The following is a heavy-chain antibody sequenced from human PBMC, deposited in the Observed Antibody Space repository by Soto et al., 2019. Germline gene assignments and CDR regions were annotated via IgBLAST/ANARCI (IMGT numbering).Heavy chain of an antibody. D-gene: IGHD7-27*01. CDR2: INGDNGDT. J-gene: IGHJ6*02. V-gene: IGHV1-18*01. CDR1: GYTFTNYG. CDR3: ARHGWDYNAYTGVYSSYGMNV. Sequence: VQLVQSGAEVKQPGASVKVSCKASGYTFTNYGVTWVRQAPGQGLEWMGWINGDNGDTHYAQNVQGKATMTTDKSTRTSYMELRSLKSADTAVYYCARHGWDYNAYTGVYSSYGMNVWGQGTTITVSS.